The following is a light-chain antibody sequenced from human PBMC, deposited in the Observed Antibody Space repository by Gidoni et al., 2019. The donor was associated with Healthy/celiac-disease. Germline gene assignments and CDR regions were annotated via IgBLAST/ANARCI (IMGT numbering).Light chain of an antibody. Sequence: SSELTQDPAVSVALGQTVRITCQGDSLRSYYASWYQQKPGQAPVLVIYGKNNRPSGIPDRFSGSSSGNPASLTLTGAQSDDEADYYCNSRDSSGNRDFGTGTKVTVL. V-gene: IGLV3-19*01. J-gene: IGLJ1*01. CDR3: NSRDSSGNRD. CDR1: SLRSYY. CDR2: GKN.